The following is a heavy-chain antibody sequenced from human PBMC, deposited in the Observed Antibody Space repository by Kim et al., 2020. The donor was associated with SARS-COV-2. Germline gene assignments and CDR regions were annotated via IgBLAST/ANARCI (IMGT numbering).Heavy chain of an antibody. CDR2: ISGSGGNT. V-gene: IGHV3-23*01. Sequence: GGSLRLSCAASGFTFSSYAMTWVRQAPGKGLEWVSAISGSGGNTYYADSVKGRFTISRDNSKNTLYLQMSSLRAEDTAVYYCAKTSSSFFDYYYYYMDVWGKGTTVTVSS. CDR3: AKTSSSFFDYYYYYMDV. D-gene: IGHD6-6*01. J-gene: IGHJ6*03. CDR1: GFTFSSYA.